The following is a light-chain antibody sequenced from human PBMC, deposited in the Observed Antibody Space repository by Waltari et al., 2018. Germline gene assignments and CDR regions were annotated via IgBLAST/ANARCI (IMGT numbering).Light chain of an antibody. Sequence: SYVLTQQPSVSVAPGQTATITCGGNDIATKSVNWYQQKPGQAPVLVVYRNSDRPSGIPERFSGSNSGNAATLTISRVDAGDEADYYCQVWDSGADYVFGTGTMVTVL. CDR2: RNS. CDR1: DIATKS. CDR3: QVWDSGADYV. V-gene: IGLV3-21*02. J-gene: IGLJ1*01.